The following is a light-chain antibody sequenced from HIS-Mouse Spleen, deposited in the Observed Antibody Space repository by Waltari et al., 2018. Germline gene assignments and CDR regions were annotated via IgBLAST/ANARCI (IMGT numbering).Light chain of an antibody. CDR1: SSDVGGYNY. J-gene: IGLJ2*01. V-gene: IGLV2-8*01. CDR3: SSYAGSNNLGV. Sequence: LTQPPSASGSPGQSVTISCTGTSSDVGGYNYVSWYQQHPGKAPKLMIYEVSKRPSGVPDRFSGSKSGNTASLTVSGLQAEDEADYYCSSYAGSNNLGVFGGGTKLTVL. CDR2: EVS.